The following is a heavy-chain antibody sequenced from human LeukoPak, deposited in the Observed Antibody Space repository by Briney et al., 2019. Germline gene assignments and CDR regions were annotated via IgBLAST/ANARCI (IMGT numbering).Heavy chain of an antibody. CDR3: ARYSEAYYYVDV. CDR1: GFSFSSYS. J-gene: IGHJ6*03. V-gene: IGHV3-21*01. Sequence: GGSLRLSCAASGFSFSSYSMNWVRQAPGKGLEWVSSISSSSSYIYYADSVKGRFTISRDDAERSVYLQMDNVRVEDTAVYFCARYSEAYYYVDVWGTGTTVTVSS. CDR2: ISSSSSYI. D-gene: IGHD2-21*01.